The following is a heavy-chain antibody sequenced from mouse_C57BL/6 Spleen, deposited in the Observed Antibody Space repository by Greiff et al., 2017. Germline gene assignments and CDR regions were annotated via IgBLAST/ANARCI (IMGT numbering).Heavy chain of an antibody. J-gene: IGHJ2*01. CDR3: ARGGSSGYDY. CDR2: IDPSDSYT. V-gene: IGHV1-50*01. Sequence: QVQLQQPGAELVKPGASVKLSCKASGYTFTSYWMQWVKQRPGQGLEWIGEIDPSDSYTNYNQKFKGKATLTVDTSSSTAYMQLSSLTSEDSAVYHCARGGSSGYDYWGQGTTLTVSS. D-gene: IGHD3-2*02. CDR1: GYTFTSYW.